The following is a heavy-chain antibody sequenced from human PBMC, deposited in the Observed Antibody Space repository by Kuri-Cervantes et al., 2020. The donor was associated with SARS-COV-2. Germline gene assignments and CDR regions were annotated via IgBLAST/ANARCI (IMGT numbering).Heavy chain of an antibody. CDR3: ARVLSWFPDY. CDR1: GFTLSNYW. D-gene: IGHD3-10*01. Sequence: LSLTCAASGFTLSNYWMYWVRQAPGKGLVWVSRINSDGSTTGYADSVKGRFTISRDNSKNTLHLRMNGLRAEDTAMYYCARVLSWFPDYWGQGTLVTVSS. CDR2: INSDGSTT. J-gene: IGHJ4*02. V-gene: IGHV3-74*01.